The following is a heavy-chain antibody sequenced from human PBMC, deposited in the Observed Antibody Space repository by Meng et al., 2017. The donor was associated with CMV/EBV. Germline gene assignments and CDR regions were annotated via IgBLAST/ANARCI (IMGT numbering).Heavy chain of an antibody. CDR2: IYSGGSST. Sequence: GESLKISCAACGFTFSSYDMHWVRQAPGKGLEWVSVIYSGGSSTYYADSVKGRFTISRDNSKNTLYLQMNSLRAEDTAVYYCAKESCSSTSCYNYFDYWGQGTLVTVSS. V-gene: IGHV3-23*03. CDR1: GFTFSSYD. D-gene: IGHD2-2*02. J-gene: IGHJ4*02. CDR3: AKESCSSTSCYNYFDY.